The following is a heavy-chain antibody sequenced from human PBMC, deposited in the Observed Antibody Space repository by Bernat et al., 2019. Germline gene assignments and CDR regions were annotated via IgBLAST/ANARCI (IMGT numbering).Heavy chain of an antibody. Sequence: QVQLVQSGAEVKKPGASVKVSCKVSGYTLTELSMHWVRQAPGKGLEWMGGFDPEDGETIYAQKFQGRVTMTGDTSTDTAYIELSSLRSEDTAVYYCATGGTKVRGVIMGAVYYYYGMDVWGQGTTVIVSS. J-gene: IGHJ6*02. CDR1: GYTLTELS. CDR3: ATGGTKVRGVIMGAVYYYYGMDV. V-gene: IGHV1-24*01. D-gene: IGHD3-10*01. CDR2: FDPEDGET.